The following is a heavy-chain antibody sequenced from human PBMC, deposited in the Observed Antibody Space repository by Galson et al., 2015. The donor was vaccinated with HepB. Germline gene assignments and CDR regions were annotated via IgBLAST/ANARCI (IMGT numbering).Heavy chain of an antibody. CDR1: GFRFYTYA. CDR2: ITGTGGNT. D-gene: IGHD6-13*01. Sequence: SLRLSCAASGFRFYTYALSWVRQAPGKGLEWVSTITGTGGNTYYADSVKGRFTISKDMSKNTLYLQMNSLRVEDTAVYYCAKDVIATARAPDYSLDWGQGTLVAVAS. CDR3: AKDVIATARAPDYSLD. J-gene: IGHJ4*02. V-gene: IGHV3-23*01.